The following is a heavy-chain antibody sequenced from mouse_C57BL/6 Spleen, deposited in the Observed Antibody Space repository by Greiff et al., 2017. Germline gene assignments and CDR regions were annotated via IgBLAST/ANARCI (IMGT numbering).Heavy chain of an antibody. Sequence: EVKLVESGAGLVKPGGSLKLSCAASGFTFSSYAMSWVRQTPEKRLEWVAYISSGGDYIYYADTVKGRFTISRDNARNTLYLQMSSLKSEDTAMYYFTSYSNYEYFDVWGTGTTVTVSS. CDR1: GFTFSSYA. CDR3: TSYSNYEYFDV. D-gene: IGHD2-5*01. CDR2: ISSGGDYI. J-gene: IGHJ1*03. V-gene: IGHV5-9-1*02.